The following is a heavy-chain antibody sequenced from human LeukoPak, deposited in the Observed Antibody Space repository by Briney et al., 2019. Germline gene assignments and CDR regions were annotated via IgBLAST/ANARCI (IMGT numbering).Heavy chain of an antibody. J-gene: IGHJ3*02. Sequence: PSGGSLRLSCAASGFTVSSNYMSWVRQAPGKGLEWVSVIYSGGSTYYADSVKGRFTISRDNSKNTLYLQMNSLRAEDTAVYYCAREGMATVRWDAFDIWGQGTMVTVSS. D-gene: IGHD5-24*01. V-gene: IGHV3-53*01. CDR2: IYSGGST. CDR1: GFTVSSNY. CDR3: AREGMATVRWDAFDI.